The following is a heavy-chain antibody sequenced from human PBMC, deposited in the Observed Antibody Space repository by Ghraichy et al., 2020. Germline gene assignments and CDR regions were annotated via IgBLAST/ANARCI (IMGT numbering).Heavy chain of an antibody. CDR2: VSGSGIST. V-gene: IGHV3-23*01. D-gene: IGHD3-16*01. Sequence: ETLSLTCAASAFTFVGYTMSWVRQAPGEGLEWVSAVSGSGISTYYADSVKGRFTISRDNSKNTLYLQMNSLRAEDTAVYYCAKDRGGAFDYWGQGTLVSVSS. CDR1: AFTFVGYT. CDR3: AKDRGGAFDY. J-gene: IGHJ4*02.